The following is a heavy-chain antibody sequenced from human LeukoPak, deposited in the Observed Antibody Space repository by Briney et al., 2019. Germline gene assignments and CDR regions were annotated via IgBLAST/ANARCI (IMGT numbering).Heavy chain of an antibody. CDR2: INPNSGGT. CDR3: ARLLGIAVAGTPY. V-gene: IGHV1-2*02. CDR1: GYTFTGYY. Sequence: ASVKVSCKASGYTFTGYYMHWVRQAPGQGLEWMGWINPNSGGTNYAQKSQGRVTMTRDTSISTAYMELSRLRSDDTTVYYCARLLGIAVAGTPYWGQGTLVTVSS. J-gene: IGHJ4*02. D-gene: IGHD6-19*01.